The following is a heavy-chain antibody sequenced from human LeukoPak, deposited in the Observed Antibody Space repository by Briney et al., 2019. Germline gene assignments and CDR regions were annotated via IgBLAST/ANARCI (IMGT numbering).Heavy chain of an antibody. CDR2: ISWNSGSI. Sequence: GGSLTLSCAASGSTFSSYWMSWVRQAPGKGLEWVSGISWNSGSIGDADSVKGLCTMSRDNAKNSLYLQMNSLRAEDTALYYCAKAYAGDKYYYYYYYMDVWGKGTTVTVSS. D-gene: IGHD4-17*01. V-gene: IGHV3-9*01. CDR3: AKAYAGDKYYYYYYYMDV. CDR1: GSTFSSYW. J-gene: IGHJ6*03.